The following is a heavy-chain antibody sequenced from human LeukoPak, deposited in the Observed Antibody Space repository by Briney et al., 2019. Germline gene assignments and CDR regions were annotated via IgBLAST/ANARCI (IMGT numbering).Heavy chain of an antibody. Sequence: GASVKVSCKASGYTFSSYYMHWVRQAPGQGIEWMGIINPSGGSTNYAQKFQGRVTMTRDMSTSTVYMDLNSLRSEDTAVYYCARGRLNYNSGGYYDNPHLDYWGQGTLVTVSS. CDR3: ARGRLNYNSGGYYDNPHLDY. J-gene: IGHJ4*02. V-gene: IGHV1-46*01. D-gene: IGHD3-22*01. CDR2: INPSGGST. CDR1: GYTFSSYY.